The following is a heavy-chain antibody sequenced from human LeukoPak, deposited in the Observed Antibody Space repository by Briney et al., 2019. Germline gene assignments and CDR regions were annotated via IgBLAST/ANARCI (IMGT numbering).Heavy chain of an antibody. D-gene: IGHD6-13*01. V-gene: IGHV1-2*02. J-gene: IGHJ4*02. Sequence: GASVKLSCKASGYTFTDSYIHWVRQAPGQGLEWMGCINPTSGGATYAQKFQGRVTMTRDTSITTSYVELSSLTSDDTAVYYCARSRSHDYWGQGTLVTVSS. CDR2: INPTSGGA. CDR1: GYTFTDSY. CDR3: ARSRSHDY.